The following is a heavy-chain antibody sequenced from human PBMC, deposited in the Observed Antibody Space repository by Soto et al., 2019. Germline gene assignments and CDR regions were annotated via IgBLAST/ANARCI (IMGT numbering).Heavy chain of an antibody. CDR1: GFTFSSYG. Sequence: QVQLVESGGGVVQPGRSLRLSCAASGFTFSSYGMHWVRQAPGKGLEWVAVIRYDGSNKYYADSVKGRFTISRDNSKNTLYLQMNSLTAEDTAVYYCARGVCSGGSCYSHFDHWGQGTLVTVSS. D-gene: IGHD2-15*01. J-gene: IGHJ4*02. CDR3: ARGVCSGGSCYSHFDH. V-gene: IGHV3-33*01. CDR2: IRYDGSNK.